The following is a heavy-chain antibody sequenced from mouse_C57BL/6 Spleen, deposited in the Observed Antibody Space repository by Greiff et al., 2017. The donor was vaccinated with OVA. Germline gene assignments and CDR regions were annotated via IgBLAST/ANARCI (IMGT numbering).Heavy chain of an antibody. CDR2: IWSGGST. Sequence: VQLQQSGPGLVQPSQSLSITCTVSGFSLTSYGVHWVRQSPGKGLEWLGVIWSGGSTDYNAAFISRLSISKDNSKSQVFFKMNSLQADDTAIYYCARIYDGSLYAMDYWGQGTSVTVSS. CDR3: ARIYDGSLYAMDY. J-gene: IGHJ4*01. V-gene: IGHV2-2*01. D-gene: IGHD2-3*01. CDR1: GFSLTSYG.